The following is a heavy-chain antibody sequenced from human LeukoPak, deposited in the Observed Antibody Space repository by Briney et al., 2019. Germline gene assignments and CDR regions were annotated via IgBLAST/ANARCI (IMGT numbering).Heavy chain of an antibody. D-gene: IGHD3-9*01. J-gene: IGHJ4*02. CDR1: GGSFSGYY. CDR3: ARGEGYDRDYLFCLVTGPGY. Sequence: SETLSLTCAVYGGSFSGYYWSWIRQPPGKGLEWIGEINHSGSTNYNPSLKSRVTISVDTSKNQFSLKLSSVTAADTAVYYCARGEGYDRDYLFCLVTGPGYWGQGTLVTVSS. V-gene: IGHV4-34*01. CDR2: INHSGST.